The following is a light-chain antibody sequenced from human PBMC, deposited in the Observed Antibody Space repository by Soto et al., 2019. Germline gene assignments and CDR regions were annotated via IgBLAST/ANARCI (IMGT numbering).Light chain of an antibody. V-gene: IGKV3-20*01. CDR1: QSVSSSY. CDR2: GAS. J-gene: IGKJ2*01. CDR3: QQYDSLPYT. Sequence: EIVLTQTPGTLSLSPGERATLSCRASQSVSSSYLAWYQQKPGQAPRLLIYGASSRATGIPGRFSGSGSGTDFTLTVSSLEPEDFSVYYCQQYDSLPYTFGQGTKLEIK.